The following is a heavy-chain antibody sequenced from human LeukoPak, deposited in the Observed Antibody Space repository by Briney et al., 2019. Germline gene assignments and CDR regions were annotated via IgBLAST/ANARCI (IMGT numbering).Heavy chain of an antibody. CDR2: ISAYNGNT. CDR1: GYTFTSYG. V-gene: IGHV1-18*01. J-gene: IGHJ4*02. Sequence: ASVKVSCKASGYTFTSYGISWVRQAPGQGLEWMGWISAYNGNTNYAQKLQGRVTITADKSTSTAYMELSSLRSEDTAVYYCARDRRLWFGELLSATEYYFDYWGQGTLVTVSS. D-gene: IGHD3-10*01. CDR3: ARDRRLWFGELLSATEYYFDY.